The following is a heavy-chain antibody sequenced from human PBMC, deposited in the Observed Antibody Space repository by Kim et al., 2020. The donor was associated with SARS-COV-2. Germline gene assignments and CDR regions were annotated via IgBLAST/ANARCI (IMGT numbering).Heavy chain of an antibody. CDR2: IYYSGST. V-gene: IGHV4-31*03. CDR3: ARSWTKYRNYYFDY. D-gene: IGHD3-16*02. J-gene: IGHJ4*02. Sequence: SETLSLTCTVSGGSISSGGYYWSWIRQHPGKGLEWIGYIYYSGSTYYKPSLKCRVTISVDTSKNQFSPKLSSVTAADTAVYYCARSWTKYRNYYFDYLGQGTLVPVSS. CDR1: GGSISSGGYY.